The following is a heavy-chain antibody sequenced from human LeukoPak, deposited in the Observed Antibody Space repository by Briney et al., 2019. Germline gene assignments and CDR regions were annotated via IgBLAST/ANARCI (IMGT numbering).Heavy chain of an antibody. CDR2: INHSGST. D-gene: IGHD6-19*01. Sequence: KPSETLSLTCAVYGGSFSCYYWSWLRQPPGKGLEWIWKINHSGSTNYNPSLKSRVTISVDTSKNQFSLKLSSVTAADTAVYYCARAARGWYRVYWYFDLWGRGTLVTVSS. CDR3: ARAARGWYRVYWYFDL. J-gene: IGHJ2*01. V-gene: IGHV4-34*01. CDR1: GGSFSCYY.